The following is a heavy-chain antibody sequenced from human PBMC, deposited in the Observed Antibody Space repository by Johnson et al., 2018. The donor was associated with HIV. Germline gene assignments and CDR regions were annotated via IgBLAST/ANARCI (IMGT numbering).Heavy chain of an antibody. CDR1: GFTFSSYA. CDR3: ARGLTRIVVVDAFDI. D-gene: IGHD3-22*01. V-gene: IGHV3-30-3*01. J-gene: IGHJ3*02. Sequence: QVQLVESGGGVVQPGGSLRLSCAASGFTFSSYAMHWVRQAPGKGLEWVTLISYDGSNKYYADSVKGRFTISRDNSKNTLYLQMNSLRDEDTSVYYCARGLTRIVVVDAFDIWGQGTMVTVSS. CDR2: ISYDGSNK.